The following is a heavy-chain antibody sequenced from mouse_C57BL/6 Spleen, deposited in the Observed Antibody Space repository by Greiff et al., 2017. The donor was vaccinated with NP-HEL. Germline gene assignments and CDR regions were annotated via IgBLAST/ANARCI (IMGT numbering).Heavy chain of an antibody. J-gene: IGHJ2*01. D-gene: IGHD1-1*01. CDR2: IYPRSGNT. CDR3: ARGGFITTVPLDY. CDR1: GYTFTSYG. Sequence: VQVVESGAELARPGASVKLSCKASGYTFTSYGISWVKQRTGQGLEWSGEIYPRSGNTYYNEKFKGKATLTADKSSSTAYMELRSLTSEDAAVYFCARGGFITTVPLDYWGQGTTLTVSS. V-gene: IGHV1-81*01.